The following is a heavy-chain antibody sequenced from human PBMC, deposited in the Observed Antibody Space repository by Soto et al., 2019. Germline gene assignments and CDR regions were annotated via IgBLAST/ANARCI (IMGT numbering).Heavy chain of an antibody. J-gene: IGHJ3*02. CDR2: INPNSGGT. V-gene: IGHV1-2*02. D-gene: IGHD5-18*01. Sequence: GASVKVSCKASGYTFTGYYMHWVRQAPGQGLEWMGWINPNSGGTNYAQKFQGRVTMTRDTSISTAYMGLSRLRSDDTAVYYCARDIGYSYGYDAFDIWCQGTMVTVSS. CDR1: GYTFTGYY. CDR3: ARDIGYSYGYDAFDI.